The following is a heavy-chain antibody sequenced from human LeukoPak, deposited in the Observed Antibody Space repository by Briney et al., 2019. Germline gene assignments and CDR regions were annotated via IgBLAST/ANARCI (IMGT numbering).Heavy chain of an antibody. CDR3: ARVTVDTISFDY. Sequence: GASVKVSCKAPGYTFTGYYMHWVRQAPGQGLEWMGWINPNSGVTNYAQKLQGRVTMSRDTANSTASMELTRLRSANTAVYSCARVTVDTISFDYWGQGTLVTVSS. CDR1: GYTFTGYY. V-gene: IGHV1-2*02. J-gene: IGHJ4*02. D-gene: IGHD5-12*01. CDR2: INPNSGVT.